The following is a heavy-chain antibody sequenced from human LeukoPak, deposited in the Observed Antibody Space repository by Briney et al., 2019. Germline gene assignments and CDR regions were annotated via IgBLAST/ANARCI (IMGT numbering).Heavy chain of an antibody. Sequence: ASVKVSCKASGYTFTSYDINWVRQATGQGLEWMGWMNPNSGGTNYAQKFQGRVTMTRDTSISTAHMELSRLRSDDTAVYYCARDQEYSSSWYGFDHWGQGTLVTVSS. CDR3: ARDQEYSSSWYGFDH. CDR2: MNPNSGGT. CDR1: GYTFTSYD. J-gene: IGHJ5*02. D-gene: IGHD6-13*01. V-gene: IGHV1-2*02.